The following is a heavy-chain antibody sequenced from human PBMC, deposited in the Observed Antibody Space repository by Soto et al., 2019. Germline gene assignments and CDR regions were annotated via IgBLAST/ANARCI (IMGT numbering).Heavy chain of an antibody. V-gene: IGHV1-69*06. J-gene: IGHJ4*02. Sequence: ASVKVSCKVSGSRFSNYVISWVRQAPGHGLEWLGRIIPIFNSTKYAQSFQGRVTITADKSTSTASLELSSLRSDDTAVYYCAREGRGKKAGYNGLVSLGYWGQGTMVTVSS. CDR3: AREGRGKKAGYNGLVSLGY. CDR1: GSRFSNYV. D-gene: IGHD2-2*02. CDR2: IIPIFNST.